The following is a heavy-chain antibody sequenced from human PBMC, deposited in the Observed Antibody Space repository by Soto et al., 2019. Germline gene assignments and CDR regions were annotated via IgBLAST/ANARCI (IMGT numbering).Heavy chain of an antibody. V-gene: IGHV1-18*01. CDR1: GYTFSNYG. Sequence: QVQLVQSGTEVKRPGASVKVSCKASGYTFSNYGVSWMRQAPGQGLEWVGWFNPANQNTNYEQKFQDRVSMTADTPRSTAYMKWGGLGSEARAVYYLARVRFGDPFAFWGQGPRVTASS. CDR3: ARVRFGDPFAF. D-gene: IGHD2-21*02. CDR2: FNPANQNT. J-gene: IGHJ4*02.